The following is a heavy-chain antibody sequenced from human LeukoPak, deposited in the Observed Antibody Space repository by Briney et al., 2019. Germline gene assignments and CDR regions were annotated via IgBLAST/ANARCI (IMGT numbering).Heavy chain of an antibody. Sequence: PSETLSLTCTVSGYSISSGYYWGWIRQPPGKGLEWIGSIYHSGSTYYNPSLKSRVTISVDTSKNQFSLKLSSVTAADTAVYYCARVAMIPYDAFDIWGQGTMVTVSS. CDR2: IYHSGST. D-gene: IGHD3-22*01. CDR1: GYSISSGYY. J-gene: IGHJ3*02. CDR3: ARVAMIPYDAFDI. V-gene: IGHV4-38-2*02.